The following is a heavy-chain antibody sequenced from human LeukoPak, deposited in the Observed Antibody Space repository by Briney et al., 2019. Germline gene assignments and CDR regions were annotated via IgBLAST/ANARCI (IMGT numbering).Heavy chain of an antibody. D-gene: IGHD4-17*01. V-gene: IGHV3-48*01. Sequence: GGSLRLSCAASGFTFSSYSMNWVRQAPGKGLEWVSYISSSSSTIYYADSVKGRFTISRDNAKNSLYLQMNSLRAEDTAVYYCSRSTYGDYYYYYMDVWGKGTTVTVSS. CDR3: SRSTYGDYYYYYMDV. J-gene: IGHJ6*03. CDR1: GFTFSSYS. CDR2: ISSSSSTI.